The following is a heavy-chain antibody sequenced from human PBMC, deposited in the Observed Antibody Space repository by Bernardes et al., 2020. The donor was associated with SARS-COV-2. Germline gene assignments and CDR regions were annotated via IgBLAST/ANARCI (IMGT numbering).Heavy chain of an antibody. CDR1: GFTFDDYA. Sequence: ALRLSCAASGFTFDDYAMHWVRQAPGKGLEWVSGISWNSGSIGYADSVKGRFTISRDNAKNSLYLQMNSLRAEDTALYYCAKPHYYDSSGLMYYFDYWGQGTLVTVSS. V-gene: IGHV3-9*01. J-gene: IGHJ4*02. CDR3: AKPHYYDSSGLMYYFDY. CDR2: ISWNSGSI. D-gene: IGHD3-22*01.